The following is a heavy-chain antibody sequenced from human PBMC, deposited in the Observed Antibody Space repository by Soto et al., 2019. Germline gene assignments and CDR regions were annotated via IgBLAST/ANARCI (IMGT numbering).Heavy chain of an antibody. J-gene: IGHJ5*02. CDR1: GGTFSSYA. Sequence: SVKVSCKASGGTFSSYAISWVRQAPGQGLEWMGGIIPIFGTANYAQKFQGRVTITADESTSTAYMELSSLRSEDTAVYYCARDMVRGINWFDPWGQGTLVTVSS. V-gene: IGHV1-69*13. CDR3: ARDMVRGINWFDP. CDR2: IIPIFGTA. D-gene: IGHD3-10*01.